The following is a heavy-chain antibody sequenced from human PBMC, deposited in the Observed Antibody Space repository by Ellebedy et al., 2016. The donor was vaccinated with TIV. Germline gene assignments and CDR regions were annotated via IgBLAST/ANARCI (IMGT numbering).Heavy chain of an antibody. CDR3: ARGGVGIWSGYPLDY. D-gene: IGHD3-3*01. Sequence: GESLKISCTASGFTFSDYGIHWVRQAPGKGLEWVAGISYDGSHGQFAYSVKGRFSISRDNSKNPVFVQMDSLRDEDSAVYFCARGGVGIWSGYPLDYWGRGTLVTVSS. V-gene: IGHV3-30*03. CDR1: GFTFSDYG. CDR2: ISYDGSHG. J-gene: IGHJ4*02.